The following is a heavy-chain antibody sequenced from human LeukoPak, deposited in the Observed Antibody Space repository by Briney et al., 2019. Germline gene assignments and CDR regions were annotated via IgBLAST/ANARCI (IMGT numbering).Heavy chain of an antibody. CDR1: GYTFTSYD. Sequence: ASVKVSCKASGYTFTSYDINWVRQATGQGLEWMGWMNPNSGNTGYAQKLQGRVTITRNTSISTAYMELSSLRSEDTAVYYCARGPLYYYDSSGYYKGGMDVWGQGTTVTVSS. D-gene: IGHD3-22*01. J-gene: IGHJ6*02. CDR3: ARGPLYYYDSSGYYKGGMDV. CDR2: MNPNSGNT. V-gene: IGHV1-8*03.